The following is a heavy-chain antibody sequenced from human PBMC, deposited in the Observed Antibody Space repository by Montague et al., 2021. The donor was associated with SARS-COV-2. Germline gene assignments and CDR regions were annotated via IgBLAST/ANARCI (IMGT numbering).Heavy chain of an antibody. CDR1: GVSISSISYY. CDR3: ARVGRQQLVRLSGMDV. V-gene: IGHV4-39*07. CDR2: IYYSGST. J-gene: IGHJ6*02. D-gene: IGHD6-13*01. Sequence: SETLSLTCTVSGVSISSISYYWGWIRQPPGKGLEWFGSIYYSGSTYYNPSLKSRVTISVDTSKNQFSLKLSSVTAADTAVYYCARVGRQQLVRLSGMDVWGQGTPVTVSS.